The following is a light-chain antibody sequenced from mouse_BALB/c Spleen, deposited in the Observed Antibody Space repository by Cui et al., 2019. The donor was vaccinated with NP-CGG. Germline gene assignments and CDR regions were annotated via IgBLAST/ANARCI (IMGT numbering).Light chain of an antibody. CDR1: TGAVTTSNH. CDR3: ALWYSNHWV. CDR2: GTN. J-gene: IGLJ1*01. Sequence: QAVVTQESALTTSPGETVTLTCRSSTGAVTTSNHANWVQEKPDHLFTGLIGGTNNRAPGVPARFSGSLIGDKAALTITGAQTEDEAIYFYALWYSNHWVFGGGTKLTVL. V-gene: IGLV1*01.